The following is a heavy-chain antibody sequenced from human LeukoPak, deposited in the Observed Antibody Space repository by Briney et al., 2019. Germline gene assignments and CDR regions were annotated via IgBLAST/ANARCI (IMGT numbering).Heavy chain of an antibody. Sequence: GGSLRLSCAASGFTFSSYAMSWVRQAPGKGLEWVSAISGSGGSTYYADSVKGRFTISRDNSKNTLYLQMNSLRAEDTAVYYCAKAQRGYQLPDRGVWFDPWGQGTLVTVSS. J-gene: IGHJ5*02. D-gene: IGHD2-2*01. V-gene: IGHV3-23*01. CDR1: GFTFSSYA. CDR3: AKAQRGYQLPDRGVWFDP. CDR2: ISGSGGST.